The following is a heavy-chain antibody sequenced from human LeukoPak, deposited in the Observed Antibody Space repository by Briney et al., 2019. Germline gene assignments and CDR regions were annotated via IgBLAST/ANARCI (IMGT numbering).Heavy chain of an antibody. CDR2: IYTSGST. CDR1: GGSISSGSYY. D-gene: IGHD3-10*01. Sequence: SETLSLTCTVSGGSISSGSYYWSWIRQPAGKGLEWIGRIYTSGSTNYNPSLKSRVTISVDTSKNQFSLKLSSVTAADTAVYCCARVVSVVRGVIAPDWFDPWGQGTLVTVSS. V-gene: IGHV4-61*02. CDR3: ARVVSVVRGVIAPDWFDP. J-gene: IGHJ5*02.